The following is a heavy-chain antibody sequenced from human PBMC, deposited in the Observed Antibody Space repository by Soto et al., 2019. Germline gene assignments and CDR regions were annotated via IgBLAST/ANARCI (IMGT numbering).Heavy chain of an antibody. Sequence: EVQLVQSGAEVKKPGESLKISCKGSGYSFISNWIGWVRQMPGKGLEWMGIIYPGDSDIRYSPSFQGQVTISADKSISTAYLQWSSLKASDTAMYYCARHWMVRGVIPRLDVWGQGTTVTVSS. J-gene: IGHJ6*02. D-gene: IGHD3-10*01. CDR1: GYSFISNW. CDR2: IYPGDSDI. CDR3: ARHWMVRGVIPRLDV. V-gene: IGHV5-51*01.